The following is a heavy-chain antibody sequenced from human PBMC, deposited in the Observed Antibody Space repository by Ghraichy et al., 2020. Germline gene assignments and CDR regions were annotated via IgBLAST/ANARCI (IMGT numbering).Heavy chain of an antibody. J-gene: IGHJ6*02. CDR2: FDPEDGET. V-gene: IGHV1-24*01. Sequence: ASVKVSCKVSGYTLTELSMHWVRQAPGKGLEWMGGFDPEDGETIYAQKFQGRVTMTEDTSTDTAYMELSSLRSEDTAVYYCATDSPDDIMVATKGGYYYYGMDVWGQVTTVTVSS. CDR1: GYTLTELS. CDR3: ATDSPDDIMVATKGGYYYYGMDV. D-gene: IGHD5-12*01.